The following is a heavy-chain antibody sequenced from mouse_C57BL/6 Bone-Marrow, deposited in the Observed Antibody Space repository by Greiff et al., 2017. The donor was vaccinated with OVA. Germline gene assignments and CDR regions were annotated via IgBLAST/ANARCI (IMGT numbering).Heavy chain of an antibody. J-gene: IGHJ4*01. V-gene: IGHV5-15*01. CDR1: GFTFSDYG. D-gene: IGHD1-1*01. Sequence: EVQGVESGGGLVQPGGSLKLSCAASGFTFSDYGMAWVRQAPRKGPEWVAFISNLAYSIYYADTVTGRFTISRENAKNTLYLEMSSLRSEDTAMYYCARHWNYYDYAMDYWGQGTSVTVSS. CDR2: ISNLAYSI. CDR3: ARHWNYYDYAMDY.